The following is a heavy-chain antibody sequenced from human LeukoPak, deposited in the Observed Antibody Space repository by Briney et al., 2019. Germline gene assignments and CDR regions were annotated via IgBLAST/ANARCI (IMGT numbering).Heavy chain of an antibody. Sequence: ASVKISCKASGYTFTSYYIHWVRQAPGQGLEWMGWISPNSGGTDYAQKFKGRVTMTRDTSISTTYVELSSLTSDNTAVYYCAIQPWGSGNNWYFDLWGRGTLVTVSS. V-gene: IGHV1-2*02. CDR3: AIQPWGSGNNWYFDL. CDR1: GYTFTSYY. J-gene: IGHJ2*01. CDR2: ISPNSGGT. D-gene: IGHD7-27*01.